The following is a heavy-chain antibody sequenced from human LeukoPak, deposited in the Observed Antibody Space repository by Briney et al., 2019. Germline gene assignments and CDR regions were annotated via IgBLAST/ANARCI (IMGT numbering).Heavy chain of an antibody. V-gene: IGHV3-11*05. D-gene: IGHD2-15*01. CDR3: ARGWEWWDY. CDR1: GFTFSDYY. Sequence: GGSLRLSCAASGFTFSDYYMSWIRQAPGKGLEWVLYISGSSTYIAYADSVKGRFTISRDNAKNSLLLQMNTLRAEDTAVYYCARGWEWWDYWGQGTLVTVSS. J-gene: IGHJ4*02. CDR2: ISGSSTYI.